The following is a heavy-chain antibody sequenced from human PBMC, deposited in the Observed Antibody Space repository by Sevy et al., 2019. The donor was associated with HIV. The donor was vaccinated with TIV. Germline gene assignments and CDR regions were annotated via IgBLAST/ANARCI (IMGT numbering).Heavy chain of an antibody. V-gene: IGHV3-23*01. D-gene: IGHD2-15*01. CDR2: ISATGSST. J-gene: IGHJ6*02. Sequence: GRSLRLSCAASGFTFNTHAMNWVRQAPGKGLEWVSIISATGSSTYFADSVRGRFTISRDNSKNTLYLQMNSLRADDTAVYYCAKGYCSGGSCPRDYYYYGMDVWGQGTTVTVSS. CDR1: GFTFNTHA. CDR3: AKGYCSGGSCPRDYYYYGMDV.